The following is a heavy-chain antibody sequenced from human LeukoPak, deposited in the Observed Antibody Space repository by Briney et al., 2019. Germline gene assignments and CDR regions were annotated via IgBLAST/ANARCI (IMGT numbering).Heavy chain of an antibody. Sequence: SQTLSLTCAISGDSVSSNSAAWNWIRQSPSRGLEWLGRTYYRSKWYNDYAVSVKSRITINPDTSKNQFSLQLNSVTPEDTAVCYCARGSAPNIVVVPAAIIYAFDIWSQGTLVTVSS. CDR1: GDSVSSNSAA. V-gene: IGHV6-1*01. CDR3: ARGSAPNIVVVPAAIIYAFDI. CDR2: TYYRSKWYN. D-gene: IGHD2-2*01. J-gene: IGHJ4*02.